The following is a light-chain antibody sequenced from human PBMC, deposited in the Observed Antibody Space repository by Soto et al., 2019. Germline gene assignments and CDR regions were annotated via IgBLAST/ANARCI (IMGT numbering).Light chain of an antibody. CDR3: CSYAGSTPYV. CDR2: EVS. J-gene: IGLJ1*01. CDR1: SSDVGSYNL. V-gene: IGLV2-23*02. Sequence: QSVLTQPASVSGSPGQSITISCTGTSSDVGSYNLVSCYQQHPGKAPKLMIYEVSKRPSGVSNRFSGSKSGNTASLTISGLQAEDEADYYCCSYAGSTPYVFGTGTKVTVL.